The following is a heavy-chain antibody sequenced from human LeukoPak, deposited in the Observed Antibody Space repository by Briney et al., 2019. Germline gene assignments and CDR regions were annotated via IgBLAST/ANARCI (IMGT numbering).Heavy chain of an antibody. CDR3: ARELVNYYDSSVPFDY. CDR1: GGSISSGDYY. V-gene: IGHV4-30-4*01. J-gene: IGHJ4*02. CDR2: IYYSGST. D-gene: IGHD3-22*01. Sequence: SQTLSLTCTVSGGSISSGDYYWSWIRQPPGEGLEWIGYIYYSGSTYYNPSLKSRVTISVDTSKNQFSLKLSSVTAADTAVYYCARELVNYYDSSVPFDYWGQGTLVTVSS.